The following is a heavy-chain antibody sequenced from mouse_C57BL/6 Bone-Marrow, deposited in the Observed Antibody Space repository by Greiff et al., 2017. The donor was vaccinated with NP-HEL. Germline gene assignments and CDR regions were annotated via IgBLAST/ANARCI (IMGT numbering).Heavy chain of an antibody. D-gene: IGHD1-1*01. V-gene: IGHV1-5*01. Sequence: EVQLQQSGTVLARPGASVKMSCKTSGYTFTSYWMHWVKQRPGQGLEWIGAIYPGNSDTSYNQKFKGKAKLTAVTSDSTAYMELSSLTNEDSAVYYCTSYYYGLDYWGQGTTLTVSS. CDR3: TSYYYGLDY. CDR2: IYPGNSDT. J-gene: IGHJ2*01. CDR1: GYTFTSYW.